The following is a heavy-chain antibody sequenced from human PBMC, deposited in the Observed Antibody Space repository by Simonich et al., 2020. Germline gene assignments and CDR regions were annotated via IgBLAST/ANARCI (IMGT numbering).Heavy chain of an antibody. D-gene: IGHD1-26*01. CDR1: GYTLTSYD. Sequence: QVQLVQSGAEVKKPGASVKVSCKASGYTLTSYDINWVRQATGKGLEWMGWMNPNSGNTGDAQKFQGRVTITRNTSISTAYMELSSLRSEDTAVYYCARTYSGSYYYFDYWGQGTLVTVSS. CDR2: MNPNSGNT. J-gene: IGHJ4*02. V-gene: IGHV1-8*03. CDR3: ARTYSGSYYYFDY.